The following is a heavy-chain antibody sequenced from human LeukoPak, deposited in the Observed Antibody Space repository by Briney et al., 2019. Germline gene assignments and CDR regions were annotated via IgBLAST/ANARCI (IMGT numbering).Heavy chain of an antibody. Sequence: GGSLRLSCAASGFTFSSYSMNWVRQAPGKGLEWVSSISSSNSYIYYADSVKGRFTISRDNAKNSLYLQMNSLRAEDTAVYYCARDIVVVPAAIGDAFDIWGQGTMVTVSS. J-gene: IGHJ3*02. V-gene: IGHV3-21*01. CDR2: ISSSNSYI. CDR1: GFTFSSYS. CDR3: ARDIVVVPAAIGDAFDI. D-gene: IGHD2-2*01.